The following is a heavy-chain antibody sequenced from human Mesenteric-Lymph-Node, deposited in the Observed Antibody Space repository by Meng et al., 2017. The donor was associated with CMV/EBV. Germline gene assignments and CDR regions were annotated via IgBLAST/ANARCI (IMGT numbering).Heavy chain of an antibody. D-gene: IGHD2-15*01. CDR2: ISSSSSYI. CDR3: ANGRGGSPFSY. CDR1: GFTFSSYS. V-gene: IGHV3-21*04. Sequence: GESLKISCAASGFTFSSYSMNWVRQAPGKGLEWVSSISSSSSYIYYADSVKGRFTISRDNAKNSLYLQMNSLRAEDTAIYYCANGRGGSPFSYWGQGTLVTVSS. J-gene: IGHJ4*02.